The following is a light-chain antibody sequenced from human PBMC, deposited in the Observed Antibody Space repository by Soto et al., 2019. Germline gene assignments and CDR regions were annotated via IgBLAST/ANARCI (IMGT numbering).Light chain of an antibody. J-gene: IGKJ2*01. CDR1: QSVSSK. V-gene: IGKV3-15*01. CDR2: GAS. Sequence: ETVMTQSPATLSVSPGERATLSCRASQSVSSKLAWYRQKPGQGPRLLIYGASTRATGIPARVSGSGSGTEFTLTISSLQSEDFAVYYCQQYNEWPYTFGQGTKLEIK. CDR3: QQYNEWPYT.